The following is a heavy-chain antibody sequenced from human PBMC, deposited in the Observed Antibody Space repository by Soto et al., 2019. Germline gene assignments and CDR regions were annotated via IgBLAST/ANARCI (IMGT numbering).Heavy chain of an antibody. CDR3: ARDVEGTMVRGVIITGGSDY. CDR1: GYTFASYG. J-gene: IGHJ4*02. Sequence: ASVKVSWKASGYTFASYGISWVRQAPGQGLEWMGWISAYNGNTNYAQKLQGRVTMTTDTSTSTAYMELRSLRSDDAAVYYCARDVEGTMVRGVIITGGSDYWGQGTLVTVSS. V-gene: IGHV1-18*01. D-gene: IGHD3-10*01. CDR2: ISAYNGNT.